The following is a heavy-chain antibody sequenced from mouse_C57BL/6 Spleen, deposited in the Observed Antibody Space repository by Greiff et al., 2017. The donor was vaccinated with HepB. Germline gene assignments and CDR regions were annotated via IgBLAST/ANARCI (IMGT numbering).Heavy chain of an antibody. Sequence: EVKLQESGGGLVKPGGSLKLSCAASGFTFSDYGMHWVRQAPEKGLEWVAYISSGSSTIYYADTVKGRFTISRDNAKNTLFLQMTSLRSEDTAMYYCARPGDGYYCLAYWGQGTLVTVSA. V-gene: IGHV5-17*01. D-gene: IGHD2-3*01. CDR1: GFTFSDYG. CDR3: ARPGDGYYCLAY. J-gene: IGHJ3*01. CDR2: ISSGSSTI.